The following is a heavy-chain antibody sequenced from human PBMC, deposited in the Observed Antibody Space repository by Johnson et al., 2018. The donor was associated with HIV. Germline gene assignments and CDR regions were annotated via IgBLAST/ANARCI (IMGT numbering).Heavy chain of an antibody. D-gene: IGHD6-19*01. CDR2: TRDKANSYST. Sequence: EVQVVESGGGLVQPGGSLRLSCAASGFTFSDHYMDWVRQAPGKGLEWIARTRDKANSYSTEYAASVKGRFIISRDGLQDSLYLQMNSLKSEETAVYFCARRAYTSGWYAAFGLWGQGTMGTVSS. CDR1: GFTFSDHY. V-gene: IGHV3-72*01. CDR3: ARRAYTSGWYAAFGL. J-gene: IGHJ3*01.